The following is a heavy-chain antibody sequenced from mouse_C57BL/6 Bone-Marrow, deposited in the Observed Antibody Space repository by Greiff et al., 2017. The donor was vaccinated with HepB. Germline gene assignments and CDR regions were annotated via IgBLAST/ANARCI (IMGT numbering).Heavy chain of an antibody. D-gene: IGHD2-4*01. Sequence: VQLVESGAELARPGASVKLSCKASGYTFTSYGISWVKQRTGQGLEWIGEIYPRSGNTYYNEKFKGKATLTADKSSSTAYMELRSLTSEDSAVYFCARYYDYDVGAWFAYWGQGTLVTVSA. CDR2: IYPRSGNT. CDR3: ARYYDYDVGAWFAY. CDR1: GYTFTSYG. V-gene: IGHV1-81*01. J-gene: IGHJ3*01.